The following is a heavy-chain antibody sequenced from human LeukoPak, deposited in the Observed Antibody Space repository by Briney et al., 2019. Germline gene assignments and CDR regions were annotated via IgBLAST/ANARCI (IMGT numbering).Heavy chain of an antibody. J-gene: IGHJ4*02. CDR3: AKDTHFWSGYSHY. V-gene: IGHV3-23*01. CDR1: GFTFSNYA. CDR2: LSGSGSRT. Sequence: GGSLRLSCAASGFTFSNYAMSWVRQAPGKGLEWVSSLSGSGSRTLFADSVKGRFTVSRDNSKNTLYLQMNSLRAEDTAVYYCAKDTHFWSGYSHYWGQGTLVTVSS. D-gene: IGHD3-3*02.